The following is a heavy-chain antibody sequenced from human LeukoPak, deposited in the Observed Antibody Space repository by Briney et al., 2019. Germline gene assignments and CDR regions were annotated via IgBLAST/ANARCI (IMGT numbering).Heavy chain of an antibody. J-gene: IGHJ4*02. CDR1: GGTFTIHT. CDR2: IIPVVGT. V-gene: IGHV1-69*02. CDR3: ANDDTSGYYQA. D-gene: IGHD3-22*01. Sequence: SVKVSCKASGGTFTIHTITWVRQAPGQGLEWMGRIIPVVGTHYAQKFQGRVTITADKSTSTAYMELSSLRSDDTPVYYCANDDTSGYYQAWGQGTLVTVSS.